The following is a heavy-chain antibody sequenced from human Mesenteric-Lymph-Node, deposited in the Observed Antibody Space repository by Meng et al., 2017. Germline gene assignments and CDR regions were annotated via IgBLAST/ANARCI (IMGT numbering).Heavy chain of an antibody. CDR3: ARSVPWYSSGWNVFVY. D-gene: IGHD6-19*01. CDR1: GFTFSTYW. CDR2: IKQDGSEK. J-gene: IGHJ4*01. Sequence: GESLKISCAASGFTFSTYWMSWVRQAPGKGLEWVANIKQDGSEKYYVDSVKGRFTISRDNAKNSLYLQMNSLRAEDTAVYYCARSVPWYSSGWNVFVYWGQGKRVNGAS. V-gene: IGHV3-7*01.